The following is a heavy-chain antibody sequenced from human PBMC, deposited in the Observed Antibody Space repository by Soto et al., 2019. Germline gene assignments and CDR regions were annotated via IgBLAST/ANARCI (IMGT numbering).Heavy chain of an antibody. Sequence: SETLSLTCAVSGGSISSSNWWSWVRQPPGKGLEWIGEIYHSGSTNYNPSLKSRVTISVDKSKNQFSLDLTSVTAADTAVYYCARAYEQQPYPDWFDPWGPGTLVTVSS. V-gene: IGHV4-4*02. CDR3: ARAYEQQPYPDWFDP. J-gene: IGHJ5*02. CDR1: GGSISSSNW. D-gene: IGHD6-13*01. CDR2: IYHSGST.